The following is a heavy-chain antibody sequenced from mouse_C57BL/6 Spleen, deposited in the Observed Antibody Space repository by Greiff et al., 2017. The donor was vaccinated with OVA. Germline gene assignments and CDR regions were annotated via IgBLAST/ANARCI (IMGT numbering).Heavy chain of an antibody. J-gene: IGHJ1*03. D-gene: IGHD1-1*01. CDR2: IYPRDGST. CDR3: ARRDYYGSSLYWYFDV. V-gene: IGHV1-85*01. Sequence: VQLVESGPELVKPGASVKLSCKASGYTFTSYDINWVKQRPGQGLEWIGWIYPRDGSTKYNEKFKGKATLTVDTSSSTAYMELHSLTSEDSAVYFCARRDYYGSSLYWYFDVWGTGTTVTVSS. CDR1: GYTFTSYD.